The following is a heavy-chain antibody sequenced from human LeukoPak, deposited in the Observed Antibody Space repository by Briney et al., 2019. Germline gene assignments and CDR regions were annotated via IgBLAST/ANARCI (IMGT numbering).Heavy chain of an antibody. J-gene: IGHJ4*02. V-gene: IGHV3-30*04. CDR3: ARETSGWYDY. Sequence: GGSLRLSCAASGFTFNNYAMTWVRQAPGKGLEWVAVISYDGSNKYYADSVKGRFTISRDNSKNTLYLQMNSLRAEDTAVYYCARETSGWYDYWGQGTLVTVSS. D-gene: IGHD6-19*01. CDR1: GFTFNNYA. CDR2: ISYDGSNK.